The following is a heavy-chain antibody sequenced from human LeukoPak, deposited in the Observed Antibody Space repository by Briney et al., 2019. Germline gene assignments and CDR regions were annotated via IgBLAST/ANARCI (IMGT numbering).Heavy chain of an antibody. CDR2: IYHSGST. D-gene: IGHD5-18*01. Sequence: PSGTLSLTCAVSGGSISSSNWWSWVRQPPGKGLEWIGEIYHSGSTNYNPSLKSRVTISVDTSKNQFSLKLSSVTAADTAVYYCARAPLERGYSYGFFDYWGQGTLVTVSS. CDR3: ARAPLERGYSYGFFDY. V-gene: IGHV4-4*02. J-gene: IGHJ4*02. CDR1: GGSISSSNW.